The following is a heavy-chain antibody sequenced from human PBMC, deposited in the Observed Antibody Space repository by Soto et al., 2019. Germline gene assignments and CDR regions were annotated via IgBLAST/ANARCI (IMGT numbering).Heavy chain of an antibody. CDR3: ARRVAAHPYFDF. CDR2: IFPGDSDT. V-gene: IGHV5-51*01. J-gene: IGHJ4*02. Sequence: PGESLKISCKGSGYIFANDWIAWLRQMPGKGLEWMGIIFPGDSDTRYSPSFQGQVTISADKSINTAYLQWSSLKASDTAVYYCARRVAAHPYFDFWGQGALVTVSS. CDR1: GYIFANDW. D-gene: IGHD6-6*01.